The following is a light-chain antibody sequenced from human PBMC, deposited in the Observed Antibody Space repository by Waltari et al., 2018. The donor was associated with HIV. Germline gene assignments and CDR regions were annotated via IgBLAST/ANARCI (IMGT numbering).Light chain of an antibody. CDR3: QAWDSSTVV. Sequence: SYLLTQPPSVSVASGKTASITCGGDNVEEKSVHWYQQKSGQAPVLVIYADDDRPSGIPERFSGSNSGNTATLTISGTQAMDEADYYCQAWDSSTVVFGGGTKLTVL. CDR2: ADD. J-gene: IGLJ2*01. V-gene: IGLV3-21*01. CDR1: NVEEKS.